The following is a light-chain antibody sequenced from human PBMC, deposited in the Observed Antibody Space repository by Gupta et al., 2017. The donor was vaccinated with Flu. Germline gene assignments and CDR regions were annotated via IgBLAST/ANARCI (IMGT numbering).Light chain of an antibody. CDR3: QQYTTYSFT. V-gene: IGKV1-5*03. Sequence: DVQLTQSPSTLSASVGDRVTITCRASQNINTWVAWYQQRPGKAPRLLMYKASILETGVPSSFRGSASGTEFTLTISSLQPDDFATYYCQQYTTYSFTFGPGTKV. CDR2: KAS. J-gene: IGKJ3*01. CDR1: QNINTW.